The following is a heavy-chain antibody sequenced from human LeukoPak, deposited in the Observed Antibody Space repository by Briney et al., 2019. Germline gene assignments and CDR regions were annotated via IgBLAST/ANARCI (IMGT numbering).Heavy chain of an antibody. J-gene: IGHJ6*03. V-gene: IGHV3-53*01. CDR3: ARAQWRTYSYYYMDV. Sequence: GGSLRLSCAASGFTVSFYYMSWVRQAPGKGLEWISVIYSGGSTYYADSVKGRFTISRDDSKNTLYLQMNSLRAEDTAIYYCARAQWRTYSYYYMDVWGKGTTVTVSS. D-gene: IGHD6-19*01. CDR1: GFTVSFYY. CDR2: IYSGGST.